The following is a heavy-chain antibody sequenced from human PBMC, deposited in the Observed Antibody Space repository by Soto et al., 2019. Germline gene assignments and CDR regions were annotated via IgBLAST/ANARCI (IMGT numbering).Heavy chain of an antibody. Sequence: GGSLRLSCAASGFTFSNAWMNWVRQAPGKGLEWVGRIKSKTDGGTTDYAAPVKGRFTISRDDSKNTLYLQMNSLKTEDTAVYYCTTARDFWSGYSKFDPWGQGTLVTVSS. CDR1: GFTFSNAW. V-gene: IGHV3-15*07. CDR2: IKSKTDGGTT. CDR3: TTARDFWSGYSKFDP. D-gene: IGHD3-3*01. J-gene: IGHJ5*02.